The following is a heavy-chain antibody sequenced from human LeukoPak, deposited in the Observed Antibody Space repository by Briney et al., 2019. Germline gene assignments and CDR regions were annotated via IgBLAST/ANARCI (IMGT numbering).Heavy chain of an antibody. CDR1: GFTFSSYS. CDR2: IISIISYI. Sequence: GRSLRLSCPASGFTFSSYSMNWVRQAPGKWLEWVSSIISIISYIYYADSGEGRFTISRDNVKTQLYLQMNSLRAEDTAVYYCARGTSGSHGYWGQGTLVTVSS. CDR3: ARGTSGSHGY. V-gene: IGHV3-21*01. J-gene: IGHJ4*02. D-gene: IGHD1-26*01.